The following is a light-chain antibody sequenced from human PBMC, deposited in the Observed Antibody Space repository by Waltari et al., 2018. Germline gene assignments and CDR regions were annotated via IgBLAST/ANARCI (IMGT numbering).Light chain of an antibody. CDR3: QQYYEWQT. J-gene: IGKJ1*01. Sequence: EIVMTQSPAVRSVAPGQRATLSCRASETVTSHLAWYQQKPGQAPRLLIYDVSTRAAGIPARFSGSGSETEFTLTVTSLQSEDCAVYYCQQYYEWQTFGPGTKVEIK. CDR2: DVS. V-gene: IGKV3D-15*01. CDR1: ETVTSH.